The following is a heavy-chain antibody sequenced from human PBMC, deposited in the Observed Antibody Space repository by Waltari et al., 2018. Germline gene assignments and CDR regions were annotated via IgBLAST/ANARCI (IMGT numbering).Heavy chain of an antibody. Sequence: SYVISWVRQAPGQGLEWMGCISSYSGNTNYAQKLQARVTMTTDTSTSTAYMELRSLISDDTAVYYCARGGGNPDYWGQGTLVTVSS. CDR3: ARGGGNPDY. V-gene: IGHV1-18*04. D-gene: IGHD2-15*01. J-gene: IGHJ4*02. CDR1: SYV. CDR2: ISSYSGNT.